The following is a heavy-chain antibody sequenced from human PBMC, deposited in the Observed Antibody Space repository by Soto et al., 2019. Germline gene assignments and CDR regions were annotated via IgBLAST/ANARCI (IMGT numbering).Heavy chain of an antibody. V-gene: IGHV1-69*01. CDR1: GGTFSTHI. D-gene: IGHD3-22*01. CDR2: IIPLFGTA. J-gene: IGHJ4*02. CDR3: ARSDSSGFYLPF. Sequence: QVQLVQSGAEVKKPGSSVKVSCKASGGTFSTHIINWVRQAPGQGLEWMGGIIPLFGTASYAQKFRVRVSITADGSTYTAYMELSSLRSEDTAVYYCARSDSSGFYLPFWGQGTLATVSS.